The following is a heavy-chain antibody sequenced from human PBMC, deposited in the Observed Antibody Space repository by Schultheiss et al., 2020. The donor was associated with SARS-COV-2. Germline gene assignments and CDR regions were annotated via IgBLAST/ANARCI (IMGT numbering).Heavy chain of an antibody. J-gene: IGHJ4*02. CDR2: INPNSGGT. Sequence: ASVKVSCKASGGTFSSYTISWVRQAPGQGLEWMGRINPNSGGTNYAQNLQGRVTMTTDTSTSTAYMELRSLSSDDTAVYYCARETELKENNPETGYCGGDCYSYYNDYWGQGTLVTVSS. CDR3: ARETELKENNPETGYCGGDCYSYYNDY. CDR1: GGTFSSYT. V-gene: IGHV1-18*01. D-gene: IGHD2-21*02.